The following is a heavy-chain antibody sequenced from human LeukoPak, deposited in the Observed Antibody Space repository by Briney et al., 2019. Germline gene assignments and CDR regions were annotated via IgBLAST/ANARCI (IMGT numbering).Heavy chain of an antibody. CDR2: ISSGSTYI. Sequence: KTGGSLRLSCAASGFTFSTYSMNWVRQAPGKGLEWVSSISSGSTYIYYADSVKGRFTISGDNAKNSLYLQMYSLRAEDTAVYYCARESAYWGQGTLVTVSS. CDR1: GFTFSTYS. CDR3: ARESAY. J-gene: IGHJ4*02. V-gene: IGHV3-21*01.